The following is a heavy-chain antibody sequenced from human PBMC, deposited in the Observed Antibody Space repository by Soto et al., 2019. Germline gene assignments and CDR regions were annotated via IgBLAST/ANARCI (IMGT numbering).Heavy chain of an antibody. Sequence: QVQLVESGGVVVQPGRSLRLSCAASGFTFSSYGMHWVRQAPGQGLEWVAVIWYDGSNKYYADSVKGRFTISRDNAKNTMYLQMNSLRAEDTAVYYCARDRYSSGWYDLDYWGQGTLVTVSS. D-gene: IGHD6-19*01. CDR3: ARDRYSSGWYDLDY. CDR1: GFTFSSYG. J-gene: IGHJ4*02. CDR2: IWYDGSNK. V-gene: IGHV3-33*01.